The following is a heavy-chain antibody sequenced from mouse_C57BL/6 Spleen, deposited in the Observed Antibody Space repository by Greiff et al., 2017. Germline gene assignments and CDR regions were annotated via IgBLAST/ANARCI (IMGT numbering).Heavy chain of an antibody. D-gene: IGHD2-4*01. J-gene: IGHJ2*01. V-gene: IGHV1-78*01. Sequence: VKLMESDAELVKPGASVKISCKVSGYTFTDHTIHWMKQRPEQGLEWIGYIYPRDGSTKYNEKFKGKATLTADKSSSTAYMQLNSLTSEDSAVYFCARAGGLRRGGFDYWGQGTTLTVSS. CDR1: GYTFTDHT. CDR2: IYPRDGST. CDR3: ARAGGLRRGGFDY.